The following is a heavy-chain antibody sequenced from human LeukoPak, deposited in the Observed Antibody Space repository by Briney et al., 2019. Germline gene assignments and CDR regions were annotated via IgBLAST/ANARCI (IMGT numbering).Heavy chain of an antibody. J-gene: IGHJ6*02. CDR2: MNPNSGNT. CDR3: ARAVAIYYYYGMDV. V-gene: IGHV1-8*02. Sequence: ASVKVSCKASGYTFTSYYMHWVRQAPGQGLEWMGWMNPNSGNTGYAQKFQGRVTMTRNTSISTAYMELSSLRSEDTAVYYCARAVAIYYYYGMDVWGQGTTVTVSS. D-gene: IGHD4-23*01. CDR1: GYTFTSYY.